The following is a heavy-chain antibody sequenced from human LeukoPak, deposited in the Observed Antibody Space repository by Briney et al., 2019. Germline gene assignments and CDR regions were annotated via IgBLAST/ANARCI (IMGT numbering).Heavy chain of an antibody. V-gene: IGHV6-1*01. CDR3: ARSNGWLDY. J-gene: IGHJ4*02. Sequence: SQTLSRTCAISGDGVSSNSAAWNWIRQSPSRGLEWLGRTYYKSKWYYHYAVSVKSRITINPDTSKNQFSLQLNSVTPEDMAVYYCARSNGWLDYWGQGTLVTVSS. CDR1: GDGVSSNSAA. CDR2: TYYKSKWYY. D-gene: IGHD6-19*01.